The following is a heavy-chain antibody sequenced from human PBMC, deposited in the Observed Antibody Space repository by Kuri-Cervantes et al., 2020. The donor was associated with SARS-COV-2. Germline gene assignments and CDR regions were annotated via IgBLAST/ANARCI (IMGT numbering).Heavy chain of an antibody. Sequence: GESLKISCAASGFTSSNAWMNWVRQAPGKGLEWVGRIKSKTDGGTTDYAAPVKGRFTISRDDSKNTLYLQMNSLKTEDTAVYYCTTVLSIAAAGTRYYFDYWGQGTLVTVSS. V-gene: IGHV3-15*07. CDR1: GFTSSNAW. J-gene: IGHJ4*02. CDR2: IKSKTDGGTT. CDR3: TTVLSIAAAGTRYYFDY. D-gene: IGHD6-13*01.